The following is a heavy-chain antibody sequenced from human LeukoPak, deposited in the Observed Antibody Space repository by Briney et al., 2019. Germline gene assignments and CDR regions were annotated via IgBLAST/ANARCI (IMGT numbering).Heavy chain of an antibody. D-gene: IGHD6-13*01. CDR3: ARGASSSWPFDY. Sequence: SETLSLTCAVYGGPFSGYYWSWIRQPPGKGLEWIGEINHSGSTNYNPSLKSRVTISVDTSKNQFSLKLSSVTAADTAVYYCARGASSSWPFDYWGQGTLVTVSS. J-gene: IGHJ4*02. CDR2: INHSGST. CDR1: GGPFSGYY. V-gene: IGHV4-34*01.